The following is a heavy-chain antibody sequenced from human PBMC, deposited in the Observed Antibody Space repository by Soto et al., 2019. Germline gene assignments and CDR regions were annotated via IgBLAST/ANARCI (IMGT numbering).Heavy chain of an antibody. D-gene: IGHD2-15*01. CDR3: ATGGGGYCSGGSCRVSSAYYYYYYMDV. Sequence: ASVKVSCKVSGYTLTELSMHWVRQAPGKGLEWKGGFDPEDGETIYAQKFQGRVTMTEDTSTDTAYMELSSLRSEDTAVYYCATGGGGYCSGGSCRVSSAYYYYYYMDVWGKGTTVTVSS. CDR2: FDPEDGET. CDR1: GYTLTELS. J-gene: IGHJ6*03. V-gene: IGHV1-24*01.